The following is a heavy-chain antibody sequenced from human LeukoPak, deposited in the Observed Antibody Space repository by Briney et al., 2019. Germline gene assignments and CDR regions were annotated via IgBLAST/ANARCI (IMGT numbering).Heavy chain of an antibody. D-gene: IGHD6-13*01. V-gene: IGHV1-8*01. CDR1: GYTFPSYD. J-gene: IGHJ4*02. CDR2: MNPNSGNT. CDR3: ARGEGSSWFLYYFDY. Sequence: SVKVSCTASGYTFPSYDINWVRQATGQGLEWMGWMNPNSGNTRYAQKLQGRDTMNRNTSISTAYMELSSLRSEDAAVYYCARGEGSSWFLYYFDYWGQGTLVTVSS.